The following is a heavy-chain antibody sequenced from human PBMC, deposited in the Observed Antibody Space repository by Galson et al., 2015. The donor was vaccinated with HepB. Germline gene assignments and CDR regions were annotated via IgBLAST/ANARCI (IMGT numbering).Heavy chain of an antibody. D-gene: IGHD3-10*01. CDR3: ARDGRITMVRGVIDY. Sequence: SLRLSCAASGFTFSTYDMHWVRQAPGKGLEWVAVIWYDGSEYYVDSVKGRFIISRDNSKNTLYSQMNSLRAEDTAVYYCARDGRITMVRGVIDYWGQGTLVTVSS. CDR1: GFTFSTYD. CDR2: IWYDGSE. V-gene: IGHV3-33*01. J-gene: IGHJ4*02.